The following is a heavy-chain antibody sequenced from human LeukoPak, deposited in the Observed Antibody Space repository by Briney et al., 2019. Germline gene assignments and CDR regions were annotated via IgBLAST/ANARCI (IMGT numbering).Heavy chain of an antibody. D-gene: IGHD6-13*01. V-gene: IGHV1-8*03. Sequence: RASVKVSCKASGYTFTSYDINWVRQATGQGLEWMGWMNPNSGNTGYAQKFQGRVTITRNTSISTAYMELSSLRSEDTAVYYCARERDSSSWEDAFDIWGQGTMVTVSS. CDR2: MNPNSGNT. CDR3: ARERDSSSWEDAFDI. CDR1: GYTFTSYD. J-gene: IGHJ3*02.